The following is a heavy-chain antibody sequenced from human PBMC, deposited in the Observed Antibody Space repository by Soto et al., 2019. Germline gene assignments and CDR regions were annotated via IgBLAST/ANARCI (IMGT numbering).Heavy chain of an antibody. CDR2: ISAYNGNT. J-gene: IGHJ5*02. CDR3: ARDYRFKGGIAVRPLWFDP. Sequence: ASVKVSCKASGYTFTSYGISWVRQAPGQGLEWMGWISAYNGNTNYAQKLQGRVTMTTDTSTSTAYMELRSLRSDDTAVYYCARDYRFKGGIAVRPLWFDPWGQGTLVTVSS. D-gene: IGHD6-6*01. V-gene: IGHV1-18*01. CDR1: GYTFTSYG.